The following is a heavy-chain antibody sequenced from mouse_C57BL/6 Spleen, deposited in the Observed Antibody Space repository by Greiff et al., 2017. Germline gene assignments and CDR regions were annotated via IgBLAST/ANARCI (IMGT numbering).Heavy chain of an antibody. J-gene: IGHJ1*03. CDR1: GFNIKNTY. V-gene: IGHV14-3*01. CDR2: IDPANGNT. D-gene: IGHD1-1*01. Sequence: EVQLQQSVAELVRPGASVKLSCTASGFNIKNTYMHWVKQRPEQGLEWIGRIDPANGNTKYAPKFQGTATITADTSSNTAYLQLSSLTSEDTAIYYCASNFGSRDWYFDVWGTGATVTVSS. CDR3: ASNFGSRDWYFDV.